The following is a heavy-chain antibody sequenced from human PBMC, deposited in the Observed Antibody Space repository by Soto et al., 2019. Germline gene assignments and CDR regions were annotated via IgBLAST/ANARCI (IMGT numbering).Heavy chain of an antibody. D-gene: IGHD2-2*01. CDR3: VKRTPAGRIYYYYGMDV. Sequence: GGSLRLSCSASGFTFSSYAMHWVRQATGKGLEYVSAISSNGGSTYYADSVKGRFTISRDNSKNTLYLQMSSLRAEDTAVYYCVKRTPAGRIYYYYGMDVWGQGTTVTVSS. CDR2: ISSNGGST. V-gene: IGHV3-64D*08. J-gene: IGHJ6*02. CDR1: GFTFSSYA.